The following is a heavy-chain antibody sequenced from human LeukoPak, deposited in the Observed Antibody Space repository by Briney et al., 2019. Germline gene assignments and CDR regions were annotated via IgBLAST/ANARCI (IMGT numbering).Heavy chain of an antibody. V-gene: IGHV4-31*03. CDR3: ARGSGSYSGGVFDV. Sequence: SETLSLTCTVSGGSISSGGYYWSWIRQHPGKGLEWIGYIYYSGSTHYNPSLKSRVTISVDKSRNQFSLNLTSVTAADTAVYYCARGSGSYSGGVFDVWGQGTMVTVSS. J-gene: IGHJ3*01. D-gene: IGHD1-26*01. CDR2: IYYSGST. CDR1: GGSISSGGYY.